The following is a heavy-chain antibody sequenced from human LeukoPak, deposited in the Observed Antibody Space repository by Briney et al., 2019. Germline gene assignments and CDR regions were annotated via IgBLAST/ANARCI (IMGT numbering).Heavy chain of an antibody. J-gene: IGHJ2*01. CDR3: ARVAENLWFGGTSDL. CDR1: GGSISSSSYY. V-gene: IGHV4-39*07. D-gene: IGHD3-10*01. Sequence: SETLSLTCTVSGGSISSSSYYWGWIRQPPGKGLEWIGSIYYSGSTYYNPSLKSRVTISVDTSKNQFSLKLSSVTAADTAVYYCARVAENLWFGGTSDLWGRGTLVTVSS. CDR2: IYYSGST.